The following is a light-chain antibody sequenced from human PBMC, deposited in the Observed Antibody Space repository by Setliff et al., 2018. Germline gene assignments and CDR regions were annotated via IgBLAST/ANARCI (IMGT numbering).Light chain of an antibody. CDR1: RSNIGAGYG. CDR3: QSYDNSLSGSGL. Sequence: QSVLTQPPSVSGAPGQRVTISCTGSRSNIGAGYGVHWYQQFPGTAPKLLIYNDNNRPSGVPDRFSGSKSGTSASLAITGLQAEDEADYFFQSYDNSLSGSGLFGTGTKVTVL. V-gene: IGLV1-40*01. J-gene: IGLJ1*01. CDR2: NDN.